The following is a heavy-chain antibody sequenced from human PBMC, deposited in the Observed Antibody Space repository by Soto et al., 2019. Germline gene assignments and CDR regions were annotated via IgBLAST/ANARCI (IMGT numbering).Heavy chain of an antibody. V-gene: IGHV4-59*08. CDR3: AGIPLYSSSWYPFDY. J-gene: IGHJ4*02. Sequence: PSETLSLTCTVSGVSISSYYWSWIRQPPGKGLEWIGYIYYSGSTNYNPSLKSRVTISVDTSKNQFSLKLSSVTAADTAVYYCAGIPLYSSSWYPFDYWGQGTLVTVSS. CDR2: IYYSGST. D-gene: IGHD6-13*01. CDR1: GVSISSYY.